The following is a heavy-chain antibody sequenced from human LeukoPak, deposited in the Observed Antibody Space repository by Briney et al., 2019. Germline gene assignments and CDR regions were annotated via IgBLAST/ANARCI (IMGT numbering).Heavy chain of an antibody. CDR2: INPGGGST. D-gene: IGHD6-19*01. J-gene: IGHJ6*02. CDR1: GYTFTIYY. CDR3: ARDSGYYYYGMDV. Sequence: ASVKVSCKASGYTFTIYYIHWVRQAPGQGLERMGIINPGGGSTSYAQKFQGRVTMTRDTSTSTIYMELSSLRSEDTAVYYCARDSGYYYYGMDVWGQGTTVTVSS. V-gene: IGHV1-46*01.